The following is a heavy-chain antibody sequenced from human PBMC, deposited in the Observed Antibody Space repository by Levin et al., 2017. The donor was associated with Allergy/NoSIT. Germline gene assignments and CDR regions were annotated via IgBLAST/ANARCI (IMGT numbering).Heavy chain of an antibody. V-gene: IGHV1-8*01. D-gene: IGHD3-22*01. J-gene: IGHJ4*02. Sequence: GGSLRLSCKASGYSFTSYDINWVRQAPGQGLEWMGWRNPNSGNSGYAQKFQGRVTMTRNTSISTAYMELSSLRSEDTAVYYCARLDHYYAGSRTVDYWGQGTLVTVSS. CDR3: ARLDHYYAGSRTVDY. CDR2: RNPNSGNS. CDR1: GYSFTSYD.